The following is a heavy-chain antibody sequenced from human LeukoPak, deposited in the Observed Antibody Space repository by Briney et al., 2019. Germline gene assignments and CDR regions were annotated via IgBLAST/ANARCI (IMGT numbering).Heavy chain of an antibody. CDR3: ARDLSMADLGWFDP. CDR2: IYHSGST. J-gene: IGHJ5*02. CDR1: GYSISSGYY. D-gene: IGHD2-8*01. V-gene: IGHV4-38-2*02. Sequence: SETLSLTCTVSGYSISSGYYWGWIRQPPGKELEWIGSIYHSGSTYYNPSLKSRVTISVDTSKNQFSLKLSSVTAADTAVYYCARDLSMADLGWFDPWGQGTLVTVSS.